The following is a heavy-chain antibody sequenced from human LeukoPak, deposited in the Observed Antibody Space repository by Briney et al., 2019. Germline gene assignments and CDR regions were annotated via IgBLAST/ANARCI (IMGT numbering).Heavy chain of an antibody. CDR1: GGSISSSSYY. Sequence: SETLSLTCTVSGGSISSSSYYWGWIRQPPGKGLEWIGSIYYSGSTYYNPSPKSRVTISVDTSKNQFSLKLSSVTAADTAVYYCARDYYYDSSGFFDYWGQGTLVTVSS. CDR3: ARDYYYDSSGFFDY. D-gene: IGHD3-22*01. V-gene: IGHV4-39*02. J-gene: IGHJ4*02. CDR2: IYYSGST.